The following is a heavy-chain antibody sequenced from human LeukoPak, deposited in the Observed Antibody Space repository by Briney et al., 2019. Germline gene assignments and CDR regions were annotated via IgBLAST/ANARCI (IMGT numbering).Heavy chain of an antibody. CDR2: ISSSGSTM. Sequence: RSGGSLRLSCAASGFIFSDYCMSWIRQAPGKGLEWVSYISSSGSTMYYTDSVKGRFTISRDNAKNSLYLQMNSLRAEDTAVYYCARDHRMRLDGSGSYQPSYYYYYMDVWGKGTTVTVSS. J-gene: IGHJ6*03. D-gene: IGHD3-10*01. CDR1: GFIFSDYC. CDR3: ARDHRMRLDGSGSYQPSYYYYYMDV. V-gene: IGHV3-11*04.